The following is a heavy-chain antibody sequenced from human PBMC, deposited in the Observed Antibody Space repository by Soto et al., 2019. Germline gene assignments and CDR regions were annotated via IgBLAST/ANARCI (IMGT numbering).Heavy chain of an antibody. CDR1: GFTFSSYG. J-gene: IGHJ6*02. Sequence: TWGSLRLSCAASGFTFSSYGMHWVRQAPGKGLEWVAVISYDGSNKYYADSVKGRFTISRDNSKNTLYLQMNSLRAEDTAVYYCAKIGHYDFWRSSGMDVWGQGTTVTVSS. V-gene: IGHV3-30*18. D-gene: IGHD3-3*01. CDR3: AKIGHYDFWRSSGMDV. CDR2: ISYDGSNK.